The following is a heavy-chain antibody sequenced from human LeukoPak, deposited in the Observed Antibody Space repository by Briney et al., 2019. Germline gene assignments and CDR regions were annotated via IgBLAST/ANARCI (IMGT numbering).Heavy chain of an antibody. CDR1: GFTFSSYE. Sequence: GGSLRLSCAASGFTFSSYEMNWVRQAPGKGLEWVSYISSSGSNIYYADSVKGRFTISRDSAKNSLYLQMNSLRAEDTAVYYCTSDTVNTAVGIDYWGQGTLVTVSS. J-gene: IGHJ4*02. CDR3: TSDTVNTAVGIDY. CDR2: ISSSGSNI. V-gene: IGHV3-48*03. D-gene: IGHD5-18*01.